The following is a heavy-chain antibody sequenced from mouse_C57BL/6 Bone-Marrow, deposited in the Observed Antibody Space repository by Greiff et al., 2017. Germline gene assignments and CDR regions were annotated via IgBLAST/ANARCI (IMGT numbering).Heavy chain of an antibody. J-gene: IGHJ1*03. CDR2: IYPGDGDT. V-gene: IGHV1-82*01. CDR3: ARLRNYYGSSSCYWYFDV. CDR1: GYAFSSSW. D-gene: IGHD1-1*01. Sequence: VQLQQSGPELVKPGASVKISCKASGYAFSSSWMNWVKQRPGKGLEWIGRIYPGDGDTNYNGKFKGKATLTADKSSSTAYMQLSSLTSEDSAVYFCARLRNYYGSSSCYWYFDVWGTGTTVTVSS.